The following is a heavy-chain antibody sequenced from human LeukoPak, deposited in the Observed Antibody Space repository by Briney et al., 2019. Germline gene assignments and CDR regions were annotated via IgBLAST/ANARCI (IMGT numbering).Heavy chain of an antibody. D-gene: IGHD1-26*01. J-gene: IGHJ5*02. CDR3: ARDLGASQHLSWFGP. V-gene: IGHV3-7*05. Sequence: GGSLRLSCAASGXTFSSHWVAWLRQAPEKGLEWVANIKQDGSEIYYVDSVKGRFTISRDNAKNSLYLQMNSLRAEDTAVYYCARDLGASQHLSWFGPWGQGTLVTVSS. CDR1: GXTFSSHW. CDR2: IKQDGSEI.